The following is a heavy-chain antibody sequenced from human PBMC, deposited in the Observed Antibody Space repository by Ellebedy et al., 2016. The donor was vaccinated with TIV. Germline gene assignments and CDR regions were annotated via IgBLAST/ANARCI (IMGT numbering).Heavy chain of an antibody. Sequence: GESLKISCAASGFSLTGSDLHWVRRPAGKSLEWVSASGAAGDTYYPDSVRGRFTISRESAKNSFYLQMNSLTAGDTAVYYCARGGPGGDNWFFGLWGRGTRVTVSS. CDR3: ARGGPGGDNWFFGL. J-gene: IGHJ2*01. V-gene: IGHV3-13*01. CDR2: SGAAGDT. D-gene: IGHD3-10*01. CDR1: GFSLTGSD.